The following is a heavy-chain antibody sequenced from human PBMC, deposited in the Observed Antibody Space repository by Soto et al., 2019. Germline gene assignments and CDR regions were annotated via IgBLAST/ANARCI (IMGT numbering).Heavy chain of an antibody. Sequence: GESLKISCQGSGFSFTSSWIGWVRQMPGKGLEWMGLIYPGDSDTRYSPSFQGQVTIPADKSISTAYLQWSSLKASDTAIYYCARSHGMDVWGQGTTVTVSS. CDR2: IYPGDSDT. J-gene: IGHJ6*02. CDR1: GFSFTSSW. CDR3: ARSHGMDV. V-gene: IGHV5-51*01.